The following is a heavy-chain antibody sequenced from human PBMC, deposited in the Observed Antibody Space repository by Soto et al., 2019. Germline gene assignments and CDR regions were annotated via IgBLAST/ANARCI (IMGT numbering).Heavy chain of an antibody. CDR2: IDGDGSRT. J-gene: IGHJ4*02. Sequence: GGSLRLSCAASGFTFSNYWMHWVRQAPGKGLVWVSRIDGDGSRTSYADSVKGRFTISKDNAKNTLYLQMNSLTVEETAVYFCARGPPEDGSYYPGHYRGQGTLVTVSS. D-gene: IGHD1-26*01. CDR3: ARGPPEDGSYYPGHY. V-gene: IGHV3-74*01. CDR1: GFTFSNYW.